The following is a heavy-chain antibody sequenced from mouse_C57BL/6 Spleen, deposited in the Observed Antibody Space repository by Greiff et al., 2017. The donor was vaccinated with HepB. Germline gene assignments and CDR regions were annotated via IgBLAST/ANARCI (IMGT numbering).Heavy chain of an antibody. CDR1: GFTFSSYG. D-gene: IGHD3-2*02. CDR2: ISSGGSYT. J-gene: IGHJ2*01. Sequence: EVKLMESGGDLVKPGGSLKLSCAASGFTFSSYGMSWVRQTPDKRLEWVATISSGGSYTYYPDSVKGRFTISRDNAKNTLYLQMSSLKSEDTAMYYCARPPTAQATFFDYWGQGTTLTVSS. CDR3: ARPPTAQATFFDY. V-gene: IGHV5-6*01.